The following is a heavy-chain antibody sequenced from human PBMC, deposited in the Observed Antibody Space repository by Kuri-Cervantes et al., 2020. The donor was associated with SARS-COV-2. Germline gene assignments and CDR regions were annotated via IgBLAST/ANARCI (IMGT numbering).Heavy chain of an antibody. Sequence: GESLKIFCKASGYTFTPFWIGWVRQTPGKGLEWMGIIYPGDSDTRYSPSFQGQVTISADKSISTAYLQWSSLKASDTAMYYCATGLVVPAAMRDYWGQGTLITVSS. D-gene: IGHD2-2*01. CDR3: ATGLVVPAAMRDY. V-gene: IGHV5-51*01. CDR1: GYTFTPFW. CDR2: IYPGDSDT. J-gene: IGHJ4*02.